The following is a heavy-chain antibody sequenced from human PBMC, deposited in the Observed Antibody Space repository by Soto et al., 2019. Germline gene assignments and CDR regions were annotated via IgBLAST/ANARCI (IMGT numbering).Heavy chain of an antibody. CDR1: GYTFTGYY. CDR2: INPNSGGT. D-gene: IGHD6-19*01. J-gene: IGHJ6*02. Sequence: ASVKVSCKASGYTFTGYYMHWVRQAPGQGLEWMGWINPNSGGTNYAQKFQGWVTMTRDTSISTAYMELSRLRSDDTAVYYCARSGGVSSGWYGYYYYGMDVWAQRTKVTVSS. CDR3: ARSGGVSSGWYGYYYYGMDV. V-gene: IGHV1-2*04.